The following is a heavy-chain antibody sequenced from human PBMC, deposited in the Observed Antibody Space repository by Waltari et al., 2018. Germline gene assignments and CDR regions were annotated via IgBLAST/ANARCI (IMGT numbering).Heavy chain of an antibody. CDR2: IYYSGST. Sequence: QLQLQESGPGLVKPSETLSLTCTVSGGPISSSSYYWGWIRQPPGKGLEWIGSIYYSGSTYYNPSLKRRVTISVDTSKNQFSLKLSSVTAADTAVYYCASDSSGYYYAYYYYYGMDVWGQGTTVTVSS. D-gene: IGHD3-22*01. CDR3: ASDSSGYYYAYYYYYGMDV. J-gene: IGHJ6*02. CDR1: GGPISSSSYY. V-gene: IGHV4-39*01.